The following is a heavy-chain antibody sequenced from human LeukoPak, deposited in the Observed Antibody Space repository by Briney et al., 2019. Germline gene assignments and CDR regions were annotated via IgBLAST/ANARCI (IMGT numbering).Heavy chain of an antibody. J-gene: IGHJ4*02. V-gene: IGHV4-34*01. CDR3: ARRNGDYVNY. CDR1: GGSFSGYY. Sequence: SETLSLTCAAYGGSFSGYYWSWIRQPPGKGLEWIGEINHSGSTNYNPSLKSRVTISVDTSKNQFSLKLSSVTAADTAVYYCARRNGDYVNYWGQGTLVTVSS. D-gene: IGHD4-17*01. CDR2: INHSGST.